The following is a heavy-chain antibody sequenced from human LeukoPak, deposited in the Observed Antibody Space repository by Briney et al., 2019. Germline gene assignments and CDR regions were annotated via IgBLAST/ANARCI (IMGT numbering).Heavy chain of an antibody. D-gene: IGHD4-17*01. J-gene: IGHJ4*02. V-gene: IGHV4-61*01. CDR2: IYYSGST. CDR3: ARAENYGDFDY. Sequence: SETLSLTCTVSGGSVSSGSYYWSWIRQPPGKGLEWIGYIYYSGSTNYNPSLKSRVTISVDTSKNQFSLKLSSVTAAYTAVYYRARAENYGDFDYWGQGTLVTVSS. CDR1: GGSVSSGSYY.